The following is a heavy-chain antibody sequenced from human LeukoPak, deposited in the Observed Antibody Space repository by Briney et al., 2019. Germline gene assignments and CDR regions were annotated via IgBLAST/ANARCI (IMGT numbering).Heavy chain of an antibody. V-gene: IGHV3-33*08. J-gene: IGHJ4*02. CDR1: GFTFSNYG. CDR2: IFYDGSNE. Sequence: GGSLRLSCAASGFTFSNYGMHWVRQAPGKGLEWVAVIFYDGSNEYYTDSVKGRFTISRDNSKNTLYLQMNSLRTEDTAVYYCAREGPNYFEYWGQGTLVTVSS. CDR3: AREGPNYFEY.